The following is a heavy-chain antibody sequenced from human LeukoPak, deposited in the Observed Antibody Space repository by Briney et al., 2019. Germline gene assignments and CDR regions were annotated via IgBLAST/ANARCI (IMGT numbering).Heavy chain of an antibody. V-gene: IGHV1-69*05. CDR2: IIPIFGTA. CDR1: GGTFSSYA. D-gene: IGHD3-22*01. CDR3: ARGDSSGYSFFDY. Sequence: SVKVSCKASGGTFSSYAISWVRQAPGQGLEWMGRIIPIFGTANYAQKFQGRVTITTDESTSTAYMELSSLRSEDAAVYYCARGDSSGYSFFDYWGQGTLVTVSS. J-gene: IGHJ4*02.